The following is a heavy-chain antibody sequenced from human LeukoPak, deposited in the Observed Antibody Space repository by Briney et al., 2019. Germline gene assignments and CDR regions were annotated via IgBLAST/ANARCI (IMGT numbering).Heavy chain of an antibody. V-gene: IGHV1-46*01. CDR2: INPSGSST. D-gene: IGHD3-9*01. J-gene: IGHJ3*02. Sequence: ASVKVSCKASGYTFTSYYMYWVRQAPGQGLEWMGIINPSGSSTSYAQKFQGRVTMTRDTSTSTVYMELSSLRSEDTAVYYCARSRTDYDILTGRVWRGAFDIWGQGTMVTVSS. CDR3: ARSRTDYDILTGRVWRGAFDI. CDR1: GYTFTSYY.